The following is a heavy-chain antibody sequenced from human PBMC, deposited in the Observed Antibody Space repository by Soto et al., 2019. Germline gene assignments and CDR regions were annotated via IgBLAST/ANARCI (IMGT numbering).Heavy chain of an antibody. V-gene: IGHV1-2*02. Sequence: GASVKVSCKASGYTFTGYYMHWVRQAPGQGLEWMGWINPNSGGTNYAQKFQGRVTMTRDTSISTAYMELSRLRSDDTAVYYCASLPVLWETYGMDVWGQGTTVTVSS. CDR2: INPNSGGT. J-gene: IGHJ6*02. CDR1: GYTFTGYY. D-gene: IGHD3-16*01. CDR3: ASLPVLWETYGMDV.